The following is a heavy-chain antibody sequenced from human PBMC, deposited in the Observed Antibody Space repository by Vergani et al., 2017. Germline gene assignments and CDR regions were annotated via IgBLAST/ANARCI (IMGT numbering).Heavy chain of an antibody. CDR2: INPNSGGT. Sequence: QVQLVQSGAEVKKPGASVKVSCKASGYTFTGYYIHWVRQAPGQGLEWMGWINPNSGGTNYAQKFQGWVTMTRDTSISTAYMELSRLRSDDTAVYYCARGSVVATLNYYYGMDVWGQGTTVTVSS. J-gene: IGHJ6*02. V-gene: IGHV1-2*04. CDR1: GYTFTGYY. CDR3: ARGSVVATLNYYYGMDV. D-gene: IGHD5-12*01.